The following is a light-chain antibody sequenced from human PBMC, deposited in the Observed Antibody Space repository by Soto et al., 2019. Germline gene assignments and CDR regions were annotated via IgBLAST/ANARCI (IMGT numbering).Light chain of an antibody. V-gene: IGKV3-20*01. CDR1: QRVSTNY. CDR2: GAS. Sequence: EIVLTQSPGTLSLSPGEGATLSCRASQRVSTNYLAWYQQKPGQAPRLLIYGASSRASGIPDRFSGSGSGTDFILSSSRLEPEDLAVYYCQQYGNAPWTFGQGTKVDIK. CDR3: QQYGNAPWT. J-gene: IGKJ1*01.